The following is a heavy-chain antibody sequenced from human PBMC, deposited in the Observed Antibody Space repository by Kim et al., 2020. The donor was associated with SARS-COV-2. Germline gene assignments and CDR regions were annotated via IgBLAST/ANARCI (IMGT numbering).Heavy chain of an antibody. J-gene: IGHJ3*02. CDR1: GGSVSSGSYY. CDR3: ARDADTAMVPACAFDI. D-gene: IGHD5-18*01. Sequence: SETLSLTCTVSGGSVSSGSYYWSWIRQPPGKGLEWIGYIYYSGSTNYNPSLKSRVTISVDTSKNQFSLKLSSVTAADTAVYYCARDADTAMVPACAFDIWGQGTMVTVSS. V-gene: IGHV4-61*01. CDR2: IYYSGST.